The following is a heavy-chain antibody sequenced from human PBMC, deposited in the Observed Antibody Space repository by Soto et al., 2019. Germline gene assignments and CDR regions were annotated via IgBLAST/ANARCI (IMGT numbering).Heavy chain of an antibody. CDR2: IYYSGNT. J-gene: IGHJ4*02. CDR1: GGSIGSSSYY. V-gene: IGHV4-39*01. D-gene: IGHD6-13*01. CDR3: ASIAAPGTTHFDF. Sequence: SETLSLTCAVSGGSIGSSSYYWGWIRQSPGKGLEWIGNIYYSGNTFYNPSLQSRVAISVDTSKNQFYLHLSSVTAADTAIFYCASIAAPGTTHFDFWGQGTLVTVSS.